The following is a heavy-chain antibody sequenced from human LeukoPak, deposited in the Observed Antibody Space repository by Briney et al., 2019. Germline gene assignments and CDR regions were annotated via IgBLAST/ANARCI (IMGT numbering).Heavy chain of an antibody. Sequence: GGSLRLSCAASGFTFSNFSMHWVRQAPGKGLEWVSYISSSSSTIYYADSVKGRFTISRDNDKNTMYLQMNSLRVEDTAIYYCASDPPWENDAFDIWGHGTKVTVSS. CDR3: ASDPPWENDAFDI. D-gene: IGHD1-26*01. V-gene: IGHV3-48*04. CDR2: ISSSSSTI. J-gene: IGHJ3*02. CDR1: GFTFSNFS.